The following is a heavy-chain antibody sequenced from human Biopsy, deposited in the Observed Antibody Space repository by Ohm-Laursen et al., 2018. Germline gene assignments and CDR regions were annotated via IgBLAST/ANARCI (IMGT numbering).Heavy chain of an antibody. D-gene: IGHD7-27*01. V-gene: IGHV3-7*01. CDR1: GFTFSNYG. CDR3: ARDIVTGVDYLDD. CDR2: INPDGSEK. Sequence: SLRLSCAASGFTFSNYGIHWVRQAPGKGLEWVANINPDGSEKYYADSVKGRFTISRDNAKNSLYLQMSSLRAEDTAIYYCARDIVTGVDYLDDWGQGTLVTVSS. J-gene: IGHJ4*02.